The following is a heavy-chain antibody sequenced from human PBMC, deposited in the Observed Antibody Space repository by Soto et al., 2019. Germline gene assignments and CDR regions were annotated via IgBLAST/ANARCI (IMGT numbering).Heavy chain of an antibody. D-gene: IGHD2-2*01. CDR3: ARGRVVVVPAALSTSWFDP. Sequence: SVKVSCKASGGTFSSYAISWVRQAPGQGLEWMGGIIPIFGTANYAQKFQGRVTITADESTSTAYMELSSLRSEDTAVYYCARGRVVVVPAALSTSWFDPWGQGTLVTVSS. V-gene: IGHV1-69*13. J-gene: IGHJ5*02. CDR2: IIPIFGTA. CDR1: GGTFSSYA.